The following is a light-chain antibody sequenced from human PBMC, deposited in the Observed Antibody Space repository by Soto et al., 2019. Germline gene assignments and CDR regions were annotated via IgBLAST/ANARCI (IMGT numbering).Light chain of an antibody. CDR3: QSYDSSLSGSV. CDR1: SSNTGPGYD. V-gene: IGLV1-40*01. Sequence: QSVLTQPPSVSGAPGQRVTISCTGSSSNTGPGYDVHWYQHLPGTAPKLLIYSNTNRPSGVPDRFSGSRSGTAASLAITGLQAEDEADYYCQSYDSSLSGSVFGTGTKVTVL. CDR2: SNT. J-gene: IGLJ1*01.